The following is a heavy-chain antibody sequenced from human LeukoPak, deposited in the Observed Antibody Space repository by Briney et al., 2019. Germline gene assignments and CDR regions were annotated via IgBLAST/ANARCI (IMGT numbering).Heavy chain of an antibody. CDR2: ISINTDT. CDR3: AIAQSWDELFDS. V-gene: IGHV3-53*01. CDR1: GIAVTGNY. Sequence: GGSLTLSCAASGIAVTGNYMSWVRQPPGKGVEWVSFISINTDTFYADSVWGRFTISRDSSENTLFLQMNSLRDEDSAVYYCAIAQSWDELFDSWGQGTLVTVSS. D-gene: IGHD1-26*01. J-gene: IGHJ4*02.